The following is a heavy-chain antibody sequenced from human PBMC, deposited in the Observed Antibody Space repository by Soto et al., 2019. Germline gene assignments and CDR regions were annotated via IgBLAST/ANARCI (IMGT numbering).Heavy chain of an antibody. CDR1: GFTFSNYA. D-gene: IGHD3-16*01. CDR3: AKPREARVPGGTFDY. CDR2: ITGGGDRT. Sequence: EVHLLQSGGGLAQPGGSLRLSCAGSGFTFSNYAMAWVRQPPGKGLEWVSEITGGGDRTYYTDSVKGRSTISRDNSKNTVYLQMNSLRAEDTAIYYCAKPREARVPGGTFDYWGRGTLVAVSS. J-gene: IGHJ4*02. V-gene: IGHV3-23*01.